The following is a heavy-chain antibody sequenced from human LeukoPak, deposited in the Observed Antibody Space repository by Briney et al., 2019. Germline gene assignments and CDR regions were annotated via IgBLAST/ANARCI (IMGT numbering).Heavy chain of an antibody. CDR3: AIGEHYYSYDMDG. V-gene: IGHV3-48*04. Sequence: GGSLRLSCAASGFTFSSYDMNWVRQAPGKGLEWVSYISTSSSTIYYADSVKGRFTVPRDNAKKTLYLQMNSLRVENTVGYYCAIGEHYYSYDMDGWGQGTTVTASS. CDR1: GFTFSSYD. D-gene: IGHD1-26*01. J-gene: IGHJ6*01. CDR2: ISTSSSTI.